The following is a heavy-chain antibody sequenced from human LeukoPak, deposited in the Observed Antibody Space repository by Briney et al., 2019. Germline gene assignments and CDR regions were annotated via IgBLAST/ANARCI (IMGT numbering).Heavy chain of an antibody. V-gene: IGHV3-30-3*01. J-gene: IGHJ4*01. CDR2: ISYDGSNK. CDR3: ARGSESYYYDSSGFKIGHFDY. Sequence: PGGSPRLSCAASGFTFSSYAMHWVRQAPGKGLEWVAVISYDGSNKYYADSVKGRFTISRDNSKNTLYLQMNSLRAEDTAVYYCARGSESYYYDSSGFKIGHFDYWGQGTLVTVSS. D-gene: IGHD3-22*01. CDR1: GFTFSSYA.